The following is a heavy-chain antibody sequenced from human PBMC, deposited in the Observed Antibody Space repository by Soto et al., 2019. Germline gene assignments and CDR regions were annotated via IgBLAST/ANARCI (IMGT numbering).Heavy chain of an antibody. J-gene: IGHJ5*02. CDR3: ARDTSGPES. CDR1: GFTFSNYW. D-gene: IGHD6-19*01. V-gene: IGHV3-7*01. Sequence: PGGSLRLSCAASGFTFSNYWMSWVRQAPGKGLEWVANIKQDGNEKYYVGSVKGRFTISRDNAKDSLYLQMNTLRVEDTAVYYCARDTSGPESWGQGTLVTVSS. CDR2: IKQDGNEK.